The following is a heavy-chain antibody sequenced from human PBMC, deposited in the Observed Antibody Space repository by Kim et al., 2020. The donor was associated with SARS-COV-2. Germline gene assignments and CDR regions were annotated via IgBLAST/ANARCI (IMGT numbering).Heavy chain of an antibody. J-gene: IGHJ5*02. Sequence: GGSLRLSCAASGFTFSSYAMHWVRQAPGKGLEWVAVISYDGSNKYYADSVKGRFTISRDNSKNTLYLQMNSLRAEDTAVYYCARDSGRRSSGWLDNWFDP. V-gene: IGHV3-30*04. CDR2: ISYDGSNK. CDR1: GFTFSSYA. CDR3: ARDSGRRSSGWLDNWFDP. D-gene: IGHD6-19*01.